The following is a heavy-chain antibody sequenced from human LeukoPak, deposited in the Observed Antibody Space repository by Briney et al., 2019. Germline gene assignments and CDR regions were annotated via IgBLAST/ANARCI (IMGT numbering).Heavy chain of an antibody. CDR1: GFIVNTNY. Sequence: GGSLRLSCAASGFIVNTNYMTWVRQAPGRGLEWVSFIYADGNTYYADSVKGRFAISRDISKNAVYLQMNSLRAEDTAVYYCARDSYGDANFDSWGQGTLVTVSS. J-gene: IGHJ4*02. CDR2: IYADGNT. V-gene: IGHV3-53*01. D-gene: IGHD4-17*01. CDR3: ARDSYGDANFDS.